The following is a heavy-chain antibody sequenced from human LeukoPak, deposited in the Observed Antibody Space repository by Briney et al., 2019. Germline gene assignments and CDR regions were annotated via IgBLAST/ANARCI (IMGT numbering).Heavy chain of an antibody. CDR3: ARELRFNDGFDALDI. V-gene: IGHV3-13*04. J-gene: IGHJ3*02. CDR2: IGTAGAT. Sequence: PGGSLRLSCAASGFTFSNYDMHWVRQITGKGLEWVSAIGTAGATYYPGSVKGRFTVSRENAENSLYLQMNSLGVGDTAVYYCARELRFNDGFDALDIWGQGTMVTVSS. CDR1: GFTFSNYD. D-gene: IGHD1-1*01.